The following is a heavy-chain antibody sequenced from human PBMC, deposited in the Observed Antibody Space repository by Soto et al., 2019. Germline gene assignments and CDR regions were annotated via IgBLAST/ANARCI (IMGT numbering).Heavy chain of an antibody. Sequence: KASETLSLTCTVSGDSISSGNKYWSWIRQAPGKGLEWIGYIFSSGTTYYNPSLKSRLTMSLDTSQNQFSLRLASVTDADSAVYYCARVPSTFDYYYAMDVWGQGTTVTVSS. CDR1: GDSISSGNKY. V-gene: IGHV4-30-4*01. CDR3: ARVPSTFDYYYAMDV. J-gene: IGHJ6*02. D-gene: IGHD3-16*01. CDR2: IFSSGTT.